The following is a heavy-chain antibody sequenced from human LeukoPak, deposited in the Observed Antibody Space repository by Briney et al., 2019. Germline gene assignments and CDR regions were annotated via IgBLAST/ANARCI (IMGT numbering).Heavy chain of an antibody. J-gene: IGHJ6*02. D-gene: IGHD3-3*01. CDR1: GGTFSSYA. V-gene: IGHV1-69*13. CDR2: IIPIFGTA. CDR3: ARGGGIFGVLTTAHYYGIDV. Sequence: SVKVSCKASGGTFSSYAISWVRQAPGQGLEWMGGIIPIFGTANYAQKFQGRVTITADESTSTAYMELSGLRSEDTAVYYCARGGGIFGVLTTAHYYGIDVWGQGTTVTVSS.